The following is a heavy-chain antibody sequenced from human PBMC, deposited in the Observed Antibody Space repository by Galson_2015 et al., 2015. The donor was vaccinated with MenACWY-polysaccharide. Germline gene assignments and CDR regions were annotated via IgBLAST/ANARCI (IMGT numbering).Heavy chain of an antibody. Sequence: SLRLSCAAPGFSFSSYWMSWVRQAPGKGLEWVANIKEGGSEKYYVDSVKGRFTISRDNAKNSLYLQMNSLRAEDTAVYYCARVSVRFGGSRTPVIDHWGQGTLVTVSA. CDR2: IKEGGSEK. D-gene: IGHD3-16*01. CDR1: GFSFSSYW. V-gene: IGHV3-7*03. J-gene: IGHJ4*02. CDR3: ARVSVRFGGSRTPVIDH.